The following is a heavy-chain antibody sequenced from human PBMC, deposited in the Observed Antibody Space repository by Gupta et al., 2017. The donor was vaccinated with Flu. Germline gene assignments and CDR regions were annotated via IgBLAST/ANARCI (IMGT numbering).Heavy chain of an antibody. V-gene: IGHV3-74*03. D-gene: IGHD4-17*01. Sequence: ELQLLESGGGLVTPAGSLRLSCAASGFTSSSSYLQWVRQAPGKELVSVSRINPDVSSKTYAESVKRRFTISRDNAKNTLYLQMNSLGDDDTAVYYCATVTSVCWGQGTLVTVSS. CDR2: INPDVSSK. CDR1: GFTSSSSY. CDR3: ATVTSVC. J-gene: IGHJ4*02.